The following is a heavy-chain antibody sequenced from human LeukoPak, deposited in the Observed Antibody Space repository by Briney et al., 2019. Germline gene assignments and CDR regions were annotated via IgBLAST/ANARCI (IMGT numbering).Heavy chain of an antibody. Sequence: GGSLRLSCAASGFTFSSYAMSWVRQAPGKGLEWVSAISGSGGSTYYADSVKGRFTISRDNSKNALYLQMNSLRAEDTAVYYCANSCPHRGKPTQYWGQGTLVTVSS. CDR1: GFTFSSYA. J-gene: IGHJ4*02. CDR3: ANSCPHRGKPTQY. CDR2: ISGSGGST. V-gene: IGHV3-23*01. D-gene: IGHD4-23*01.